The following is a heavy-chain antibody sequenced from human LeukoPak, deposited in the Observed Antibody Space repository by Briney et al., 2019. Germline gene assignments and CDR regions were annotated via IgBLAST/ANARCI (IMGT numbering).Heavy chain of an antibody. Sequence: GGSLRLSCAASGFTFSSYWMSWVRQAPGKGLEWVANIKQDGSEKYYVDSVKGRFTISRDNAKNSLYLQMNSLRAEDTAVYYCARAGEVGYYYDSSGYYRDYWGQGTLVTVSS. V-gene: IGHV3-7*01. D-gene: IGHD3-22*01. CDR1: GFTFSSYW. J-gene: IGHJ4*02. CDR2: IKQDGSEK. CDR3: ARAGEVGYYYDSSGYYRDY.